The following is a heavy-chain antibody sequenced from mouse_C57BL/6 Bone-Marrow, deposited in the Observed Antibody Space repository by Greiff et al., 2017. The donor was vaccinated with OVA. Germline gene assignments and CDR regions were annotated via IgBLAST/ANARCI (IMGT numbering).Heavy chain of an antibody. CDR2: IRSKSNNYAT. CDR1: GFSFNTYA. V-gene: IGHV10-1*01. CDR3: VREGYYYGSTPYWYFDV. D-gene: IGHD1-1*01. Sequence: EVQLVESGGGLVQPKGSLKLSCAASGFSFNTYAMNWVRQAPGKGLEWVARIRSKSNNYATYYADSVKDRFTISRDDSESMLYLQMNNLKTEDTAMYYCVREGYYYGSTPYWYFDVWGTGTTVTVSS. J-gene: IGHJ1*03.